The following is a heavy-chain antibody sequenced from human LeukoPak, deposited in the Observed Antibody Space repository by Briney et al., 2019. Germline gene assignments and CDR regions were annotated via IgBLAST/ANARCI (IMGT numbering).Heavy chain of an antibody. V-gene: IGHV4-38-2*02. J-gene: IGHJ4*02. D-gene: IGHD3-22*01. CDR2: IYHSGGT. CDR1: GYSISSGYY. Sequence: SETLSLTCTVSGYSISSGYYWGWIRQPPGKGLEWIGSIYHSGGTYYNPSLKSRVTISVDTSKNQFSLKLSSVTAADTAVYYCARDTNYYDSSGYSDYWGQGTLVTVSS. CDR3: ARDTNYYDSSGYSDY.